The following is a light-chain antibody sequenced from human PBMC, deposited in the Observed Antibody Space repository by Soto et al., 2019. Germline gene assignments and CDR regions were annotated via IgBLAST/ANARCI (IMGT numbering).Light chain of an antibody. Sequence: EIVMTPSPATLSVSPGETASLSCRASQSVSNNLAWYQQKPGQAPRLLIYDASTRATGIPARFSGSGSGTEFTLTISSLQSEDFAVYYCQQYGSSPLTFGGGTKVDIK. V-gene: IGKV3-15*01. CDR3: QQYGSSPLT. J-gene: IGKJ4*01. CDR2: DAS. CDR1: QSVSNN.